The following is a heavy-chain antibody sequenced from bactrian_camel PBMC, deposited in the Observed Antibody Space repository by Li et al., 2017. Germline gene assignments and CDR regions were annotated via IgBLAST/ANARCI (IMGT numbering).Heavy chain of an antibody. CDR2: VDTSGVSA. V-gene: IGHV3S1*01. CDR1: GQSLINWR. Sequence: HVQLVESGGGSVQAGGSLIISCTASGQSLINWRLAWFRQAPGKEREGVAVVDTSGVSAEYADSVKGRFIISQDNGKKTVYLQMNDLKPDDTATYYCAVTPRYGPLPTSLKVDLARFWGQGTQVTVS. J-gene: IGHJ4*01. CDR3: AVTPRYGPLPTSLKVDLARF. D-gene: IGHD5*01.